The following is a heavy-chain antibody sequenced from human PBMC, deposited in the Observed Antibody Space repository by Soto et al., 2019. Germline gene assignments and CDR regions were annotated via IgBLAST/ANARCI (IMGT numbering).Heavy chain of an antibody. Sequence: GGSLRLSCTASGFTFGDYAMSWVRQAPGKGLEWVGFIRSKAYGGTTEYAASVKGRFTISRDDSKSIAYLQMNSLKTEDTAVYYCTRDGPWSTFDYWGQGTLVTVS. J-gene: IGHJ4*02. D-gene: IGHD2-15*01. V-gene: IGHV3-49*04. CDR1: GFTFGDYA. CDR2: IRSKAYGGTT. CDR3: TRDGPWSTFDY.